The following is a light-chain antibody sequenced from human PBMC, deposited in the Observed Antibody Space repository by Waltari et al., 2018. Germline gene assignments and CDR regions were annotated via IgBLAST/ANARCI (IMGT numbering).Light chain of an antibody. V-gene: IGLV2-14*03. CDR1: TSDVGGYGF. CDR2: DVT. J-gene: IGLJ3*02. CDR3: ASYAGSSTHVL. Sequence: QSALTQPASVSASPGQSITISCTGSTSDVGGYGFVSWYQQLPGKAPRLLLYDVTSLPSGSSDRFSGAKSGNTASLTVSGLQTGDEAVYYCASYAGSSTHVLFGGGTKLTVL.